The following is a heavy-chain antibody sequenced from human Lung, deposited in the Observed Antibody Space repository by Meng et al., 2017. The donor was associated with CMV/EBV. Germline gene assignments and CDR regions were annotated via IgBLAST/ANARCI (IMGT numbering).Heavy chain of an antibody. CDR2: IRYDGNKK. D-gene: IGHD3-3*01. J-gene: IGHJ4*02. CDR1: GFSFSSYG. V-gene: IGHV3-30*02. CDR3: AKDDSAYFDFSSGYSTPPDY. Sequence: GESLKISCAASGFSFSSYGMQWVRQAPGKGLEWVTFIRYDGNKKYYVDSVKGRFTISRDNSKNMLYLQMNSLRAEDTAVYYCAKDDSAYFDFSSGYSTPPDYWGQGXLVTVSS.